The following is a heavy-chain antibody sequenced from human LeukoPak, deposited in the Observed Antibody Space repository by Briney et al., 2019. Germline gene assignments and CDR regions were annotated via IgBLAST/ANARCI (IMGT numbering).Heavy chain of an antibody. CDR3: ARHQYGVNPYYYYGMDV. V-gene: IGHV4-59*08. CDR2: IYYSGST. Sequence: PSETLSLTCTVSGGSISSYYWSWIRQPPGKGLEWIGYIYYSGSTNYNPSLKSRVTISVDTSKNQFSLKLSSVTAADTAVYYCARHQYGVNPYYYYGMDVWGQGTTVTVSS. D-gene: IGHD4-17*01. CDR1: GGSISSYY. J-gene: IGHJ6*02.